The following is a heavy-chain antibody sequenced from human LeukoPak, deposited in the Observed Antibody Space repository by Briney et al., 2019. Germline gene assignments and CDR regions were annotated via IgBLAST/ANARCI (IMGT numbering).Heavy chain of an antibody. CDR2: SYYTGSP. CDR1: GSISNY. CDR3: AGVRSTVGWRSFDY. V-gene: IGHV4-59*08. D-gene: IGHD4-23*01. Sequence: SETLSLTCTVSGSISNYWSWIRQPPGKGLEWIGHSYYTGSPNYNLSLKSRVTISVDTPKNQFSLKLSSVTAADTAVYYCAGVRSTVGWRSFDYWGQGTLVTVSS. J-gene: IGHJ4*02.